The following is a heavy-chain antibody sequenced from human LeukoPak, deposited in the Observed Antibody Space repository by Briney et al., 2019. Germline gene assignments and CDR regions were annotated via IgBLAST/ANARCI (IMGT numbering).Heavy chain of an antibody. J-gene: IGHJ4*02. D-gene: IGHD2-21*02. CDR3: AKEYRGGDCPTDVPDY. CDR2: ISYDGSSK. Sequence: GGSLRLSCAASGFTFSSYGMHWVRQAPGKGLEWVAVISYDGSSKYYADSVKGRFTISRDNSKNTLYLQMNSLRAEDTAVYYCAKEYRGGDCPTDVPDYWGQGTLVTVSS. V-gene: IGHV3-30*18. CDR1: GFTFSSYG.